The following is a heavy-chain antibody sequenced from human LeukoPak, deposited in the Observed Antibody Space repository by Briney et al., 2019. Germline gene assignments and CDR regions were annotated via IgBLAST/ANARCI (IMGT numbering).Heavy chain of an antibody. V-gene: IGHV3-21*01. CDR1: GFTFSSYS. D-gene: IGHD1-26*01. CDR2: ISSSSSYI. Sequence: PGGSLRLSCAASGFTFSSYSMNWVRQAPGKGLEWVSSISSSSSYIYYADSVKGRFTLSRENDKNSLYLQMNSLRAEDTAVYYCARDQYSGSYPDYWGQGTLVTVSS. J-gene: IGHJ4*02. CDR3: ARDQYSGSYPDY.